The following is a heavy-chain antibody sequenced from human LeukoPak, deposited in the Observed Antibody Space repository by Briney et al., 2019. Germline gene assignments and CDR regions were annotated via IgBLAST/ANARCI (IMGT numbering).Heavy chain of an antibody. V-gene: IGHV3-7*03. CDR2: IKQDGSEK. CDR1: GFTFSSYW. Sequence: GGSLRLSCAASGFTFSSYWMSWVRQAPGKGLEWVANIKQDGSEKYNVDSVKGRFTISRDNSKNTLYLQMNSLRAEDTAVYYCAKDRRRPYYYDSSGSEFDYWGQGTLVTVSS. CDR3: AKDRRRPYYYDSSGSEFDY. J-gene: IGHJ4*02. D-gene: IGHD3-22*01.